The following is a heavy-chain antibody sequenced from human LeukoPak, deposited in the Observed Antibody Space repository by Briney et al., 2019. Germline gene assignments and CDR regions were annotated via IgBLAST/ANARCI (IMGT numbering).Heavy chain of an antibody. Sequence: GGSLRLSCAASGFTFRSYAMSWVRQAPGKGLEWVSSIRGRGDETYYADSVRGRFTISRDNSKSTLFLQMNSLRAEDRAVYYRAKDDEGGCTSTSCYKWFDPWGQGTLVTVSS. CDR2: IRGRGDET. CDR3: AKDDEGGCTSTSCYKWFDP. CDR1: GFTFRSYA. J-gene: IGHJ5*02. D-gene: IGHD2-2*02. V-gene: IGHV3-23*01.